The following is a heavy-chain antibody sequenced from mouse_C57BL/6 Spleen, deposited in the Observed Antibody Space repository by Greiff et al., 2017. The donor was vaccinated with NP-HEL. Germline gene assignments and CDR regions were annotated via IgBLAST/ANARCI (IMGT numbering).Heavy chain of an antibody. CDR1: GFNIKDDY. Sequence: EVQLQQSGAELVRPGASVKLSCTASGFNIKDDYMHWVKQRPEQGLEWIGWIDPENGDTEYASKFKGKATLTADTSSNTAYLQLSSLTSEDTAGYYCTTRVDDYNARDYWGQGTSVTVSA. J-gene: IGHJ4*01. CDR3: TTRVDDYNARDY. CDR2: IDPENGDT. D-gene: IGHD1-1*02. V-gene: IGHV14-4*01.